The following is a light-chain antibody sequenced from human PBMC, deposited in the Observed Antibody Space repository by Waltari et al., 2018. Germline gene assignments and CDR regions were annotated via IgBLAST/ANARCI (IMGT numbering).Light chain of an antibody. CDR1: YIGSKS. Sequence: SYVMTQPPSLSVAPGKTAKISCAGDYIGSKSVHWYQQRPGQAPVVVINHDNDRPSGIPDRFSGSNSGSAAMLTIRRVEGGDEADYYCQVWDRSTDYVVFGGGTKLTVL. V-gene: IGLV3-21*01. CDR3: QVWDRSTDYVV. CDR2: HDN. J-gene: IGLJ2*01.